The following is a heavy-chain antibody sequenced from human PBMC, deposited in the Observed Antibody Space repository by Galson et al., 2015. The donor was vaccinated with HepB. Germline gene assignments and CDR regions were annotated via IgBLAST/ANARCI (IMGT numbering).Heavy chain of an antibody. CDR1: GGTFSSYA. V-gene: IGHV1-69*13. CDR3: ARDGGTVTTLSSFDY. D-gene: IGHD4-11*01. J-gene: IGHJ4*02. Sequence: SVKVSCKASGGTFSSYAISWVRQAPGQGLEWMGGIIPIFGTANYAQKFQGRVTITADESTSTAYMELSSLRSEDTAVYYCARDGGTVTTLSSFDYWGQGTLVTVSS. CDR2: IIPIFGTA.